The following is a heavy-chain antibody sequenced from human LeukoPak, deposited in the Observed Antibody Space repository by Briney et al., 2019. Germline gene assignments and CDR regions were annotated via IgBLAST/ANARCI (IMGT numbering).Heavy chain of an antibody. CDR3: ARGHSPIVAMIPIFDY. CDR2: INPNSGGT. D-gene: IGHD5-12*01. V-gene: IGHV1-2*02. Sequence: ASVKVSCKASGYTFTGYYMHWVRQVPGQGLEWMGWINPNSGGTNYAQKFQGRVTMTRDTSISTAYMELSRLRSDDTAVYYCARGHSPIVAMIPIFDYWGQGTLVTVSS. CDR1: GYTFTGYY. J-gene: IGHJ4*02.